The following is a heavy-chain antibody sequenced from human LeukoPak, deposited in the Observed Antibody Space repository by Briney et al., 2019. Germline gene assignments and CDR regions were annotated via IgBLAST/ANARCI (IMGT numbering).Heavy chain of an antibody. CDR2: ISYDGSNK. D-gene: IGHD2-2*01. CDR3: ARGVVVPAALVFDY. J-gene: IGHJ4*02. Sequence: RSLRLSCAASGLTFSSDAMHWVRQAPGEGLEGVGVISYDGSNKYYADSEKGRFTISRDNSKNTLYLQMNSLRAEDTAVYYCARGVVVPAALVFDYWGQGTLVTVSS. V-gene: IGHV3-30*01. CDR1: GLTFSSDA.